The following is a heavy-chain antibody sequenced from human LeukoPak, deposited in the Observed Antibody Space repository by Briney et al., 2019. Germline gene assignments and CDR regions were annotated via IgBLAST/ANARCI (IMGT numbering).Heavy chain of an antibody. CDR2: IKQDGSEK. J-gene: IGHJ3*02. Sequence: GGSLRLSCAASGFTFSSYAMSWVRQAPGKGLEWVANIKQDGSEKYYVDSVKGRFTISRDNAKNSLYLQMNSLRAEDTAVYYCARGVLRYFDWLSSAFDIWGQGTMVTVSS. D-gene: IGHD3-9*01. CDR1: GFTFSSYA. V-gene: IGHV3-7*01. CDR3: ARGVLRYFDWLSSAFDI.